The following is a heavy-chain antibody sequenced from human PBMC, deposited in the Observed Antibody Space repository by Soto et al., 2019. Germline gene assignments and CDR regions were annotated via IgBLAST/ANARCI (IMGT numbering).Heavy chain of an antibody. CDR2: IYYSGST. V-gene: IGHV4-39*01. J-gene: IGHJ5*02. CDR1: GGSISSSSYY. Sequence: SDTLSLTCTVPGGSISSSSYYWGWIRQPPGKGLEWIGSIYYSGSTYYNPSLKSRVTISVDTSKNQFSLKLSSVTAADTAVYYCARQRKSPSWFDPWGQGTLVTSPQ. CDR3: ARQRKSPSWFDP.